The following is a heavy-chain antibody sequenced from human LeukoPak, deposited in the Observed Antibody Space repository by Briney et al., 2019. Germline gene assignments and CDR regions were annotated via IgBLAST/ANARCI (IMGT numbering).Heavy chain of an antibody. Sequence: SVKVSCKASGGTFSSYAISWVRQAPGQGLEWMGRIIPILGIANYAQKFQGRVTITADKSTSTAYMELSSLRSEDTAVYYCARVNRGYCSGGSCFYYFDYWGQGTLVTVSS. CDR3: ARVNRGYCSGGSCFYYFDY. J-gene: IGHJ4*02. D-gene: IGHD2-15*01. V-gene: IGHV1-69*04. CDR2: IIPILGIA. CDR1: GGTFSSYA.